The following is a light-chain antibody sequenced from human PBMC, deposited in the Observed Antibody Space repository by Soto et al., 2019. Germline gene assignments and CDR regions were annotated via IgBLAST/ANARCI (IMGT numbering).Light chain of an antibody. V-gene: IGKV1-39*01. Sequence: DIQMTQSPSSLSASVGDRVTITCRASQTIGRYLNWYQQKEGKAPTVMIYAASILQSGVPPRFSGSASGTEFTLTISSLQPEDFATYYCQQCYSTPLTFGGGTQVEI. CDR3: QQCYSTPLT. J-gene: IGKJ4*01. CDR2: AAS. CDR1: QTIGRY.